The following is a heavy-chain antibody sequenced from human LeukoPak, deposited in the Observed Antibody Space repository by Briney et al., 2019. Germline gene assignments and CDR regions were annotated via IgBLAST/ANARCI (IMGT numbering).Heavy chain of an antibody. D-gene: IGHD3-10*01. V-gene: IGHV4-34*01. CDR2: INHSGST. CDR3: ARGQGGSGSYYNRYEYYYYMDV. J-gene: IGHJ6*03. CDR1: GGSFSGYY. Sequence: PSETMSLTCAVYGGSFSGYYWSWIRQPPGKGLEWIGEINHSGSTNYNPSLKSRVTISVDTSKNQFSLKLSSVTAADTAVYYCARGQGGSGSYYNRYEYYYYMDVWGKGTTVTVSS.